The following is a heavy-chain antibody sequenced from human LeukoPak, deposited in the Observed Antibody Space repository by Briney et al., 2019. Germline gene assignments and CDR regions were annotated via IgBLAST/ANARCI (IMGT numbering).Heavy chain of an antibody. J-gene: IGHJ4*02. V-gene: IGHV3-30*04. D-gene: IGHD6-19*01. CDR2: ISYDGSNK. CDR1: GFTFSSYA. CDR3: ARDSSSGSAAFDY. Sequence: GRSLRLSCAASGFTFSSYAMHRVRQAPGKGLEWVAVISYDGSNKYYADSVKGRFTISRDNSKNTLYLQMNSLRAEDTAVYYCARDSSSGSAAFDYWGQGTLVTVSS.